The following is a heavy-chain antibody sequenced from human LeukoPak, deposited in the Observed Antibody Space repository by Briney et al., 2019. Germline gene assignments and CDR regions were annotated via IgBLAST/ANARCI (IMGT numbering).Heavy chain of an antibody. J-gene: IGHJ4*02. D-gene: IGHD1-14*01. V-gene: IGHV4-38-2*01. Sequence: SETLSLTCSVSGYSIRSGYQWGWIRQAPGKGLEWIGSINYSGRTYDNPSLKSRVTISIDTSKNQIFLKLRSTTAADTAHYYCARAEINDFNRYWGQGILVIVSS. CDR3: ARAEINDFNRY. CDR2: INYSGRT. CDR1: GYSIRSGYQ.